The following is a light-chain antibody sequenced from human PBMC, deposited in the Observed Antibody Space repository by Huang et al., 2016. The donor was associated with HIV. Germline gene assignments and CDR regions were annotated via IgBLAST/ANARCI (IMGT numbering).Light chain of an antibody. J-gene: IGKJ1*01. CDR2: ATS. V-gene: IGKV1-39*01. CDR1: QSISSY. CDR3: QQTYTTPWT. Sequence: DIQMTQSPSSLSASVGGRITVACRASQSISSYLNWYQQRPGSAPKLLIYATSSLQSGVPSRFSGRGTGTTFILTISDLQPEDLATYYCQQTYTTPWTFGQGTKVEVK.